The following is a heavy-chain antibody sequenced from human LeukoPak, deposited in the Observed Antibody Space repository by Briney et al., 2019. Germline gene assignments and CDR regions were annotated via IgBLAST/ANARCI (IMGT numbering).Heavy chain of an antibody. CDR3: AKGGGILTGYYCVDY. CDR1: GFTFSSYA. D-gene: IGHD3-9*01. V-gene: IGHV3-64D*06. J-gene: IGHJ4*02. Sequence: PGGSLRLCCSASGFTFSSYAMHWVRQAPGKGLQYVSAISSDGRATYYADSVKGRFTISRDNSKNTLYLQMSSLRAEDTAVYYCAKGGGILTGYYCVDYWGQGTLVTVSS. CDR2: ISSDGRAT.